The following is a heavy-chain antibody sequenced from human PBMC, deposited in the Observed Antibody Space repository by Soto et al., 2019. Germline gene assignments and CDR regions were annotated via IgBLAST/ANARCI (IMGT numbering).Heavy chain of an antibody. CDR3: ARGSVVAATLFDY. V-gene: IGHV4-31*03. D-gene: IGHD2-15*01. J-gene: IGHJ4*02. CDR2: IYYSGST. CDR1: GGSISSGGYY. Sequence: SETLSLTCTVSGGSISSGGYYWSWIRQHPGKGLEWIGCIYYSGSTYYNPSLKSRITISVDTSKNQFSLRLSSVTAADTAVYYCARGSVVAATLFDYWGQGTLVT.